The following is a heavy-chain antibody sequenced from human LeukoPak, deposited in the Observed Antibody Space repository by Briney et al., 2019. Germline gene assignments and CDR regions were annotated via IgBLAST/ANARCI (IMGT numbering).Heavy chain of an antibody. J-gene: IGHJ4*02. CDR1: GFIVSSNS. Sequence: GGSLRLSCAASGFIVSSNSVTWVRQAPGKGQEWVSVIYSGGGTYYADSVKGRFTISRDNSKNTVYLQMNSLRPEDTAVYYCMWISTGGYWGQGTLVTVS. D-gene: IGHD5-12*01. CDR2: IYSGGGT. CDR3: MWISTGGY. V-gene: IGHV3-53*01.